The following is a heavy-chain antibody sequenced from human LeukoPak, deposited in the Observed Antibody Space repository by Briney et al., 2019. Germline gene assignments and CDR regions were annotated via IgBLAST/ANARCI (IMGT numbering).Heavy chain of an antibody. V-gene: IGHV4-39*07. Sequence: SSETLSLTCTVSAGSISSDSYYWGWIRQPPGKGLEWIGTIYYSGNTYYNPSLKSRLTISVDTSKNQFSLKLRSVTAADTALYYCASTSPKYYYESSGYSSLFDNWGQGTLVTVSS. J-gene: IGHJ4*02. D-gene: IGHD3-22*01. CDR3: ASTSPKYYYESSGYSSLFDN. CDR1: AGSISSDSYY. CDR2: IYYSGNT.